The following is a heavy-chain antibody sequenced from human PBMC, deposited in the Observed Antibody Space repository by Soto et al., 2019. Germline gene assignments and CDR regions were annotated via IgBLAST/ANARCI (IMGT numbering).Heavy chain of an antibody. CDR2: IYYSGST. CDR1: GGSISSYY. J-gene: IGHJ6*03. V-gene: IGHV4-59*01. CDR3: ARVALAARHYYYYYMDV. D-gene: IGHD6-6*01. Sequence: SETLSLTCTVSGGSISSYYWSWIRQPPGKGLEWIGYIYYSGSTNYTPSLKSRVTISVDTSKNQFSLKLGSVTAADTAVYYCARVALAARHYYYYYMDVWGKGTTVTVSS.